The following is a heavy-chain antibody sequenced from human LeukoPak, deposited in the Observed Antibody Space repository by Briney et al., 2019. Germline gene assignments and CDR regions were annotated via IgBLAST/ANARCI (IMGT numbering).Heavy chain of an antibody. V-gene: IGHV1-18*04. CDR1: GYTFTGYY. CDR2: ISAYNGNT. D-gene: IGHD3-10*01. Sequence: ASVKVSCKASGYTFTGYYMHWVRQAPGQGLEWMGWISAYNGNTNYAQKLQGRVTMTTDTSTSTAYMELSSLRSEDTAVYYCARRVSWFGESYGNYYFDYWGQGTLVTVSS. CDR3: ARRVSWFGESYGNYYFDY. J-gene: IGHJ4*02.